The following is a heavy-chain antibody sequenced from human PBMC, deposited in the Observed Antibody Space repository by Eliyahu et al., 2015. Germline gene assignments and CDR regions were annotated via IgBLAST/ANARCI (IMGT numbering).Heavy chain of an antibody. CDR2: ISSSGSTI. Sequence: QVQLVESGGGLVKPGGSLRXSCXXSGFTFRXXYMSWXRRAPGKGLEWVSYISSSGSTIYYADSVKGRFTISRDNAKNSLYLQMNSLRAEDTAVYYCARGRYSSGWYFWFDPWGQGTLVTVSS. V-gene: IGHV3-11*01. D-gene: IGHD6-19*01. J-gene: IGHJ5*02. CDR3: ARGRYSSGWYFWFDP. CDR1: GFTFRXXY.